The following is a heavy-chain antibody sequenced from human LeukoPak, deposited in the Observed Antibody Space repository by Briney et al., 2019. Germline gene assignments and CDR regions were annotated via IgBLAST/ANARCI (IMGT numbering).Heavy chain of an antibody. CDR2: LFHSGST. CDR1: GASISSYY. D-gene: IGHD2-21*01. J-gene: IGHJ4*02. CDR3: ARAGASYSFDY. Sequence: PSETLSLTCSVSGASISSYYWSWIRQPPGKGLEWIGYLFHSGSTNYNPSLKSRVTISVDTSKNQFSLKLNSVTAAGTAVYYCARAGASYSFDYWGQGTLVTVSS. V-gene: IGHV4-59*01.